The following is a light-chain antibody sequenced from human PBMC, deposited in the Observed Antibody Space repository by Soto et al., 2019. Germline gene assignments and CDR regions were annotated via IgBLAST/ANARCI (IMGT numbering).Light chain of an antibody. Sequence: EVVLTQSPATLSLSPGERATLSCRASQYVSSFLAWYQQKDGQXPRXXIYDASHRATGIPARFSGSGSGTDLTITINSLQPEDCELYYCQQRYNWPPTFGQGTKVDI. CDR2: DAS. V-gene: IGKV3-11*01. CDR1: QYVSSF. J-gene: IGKJ1*01. CDR3: QQRYNWPPT.